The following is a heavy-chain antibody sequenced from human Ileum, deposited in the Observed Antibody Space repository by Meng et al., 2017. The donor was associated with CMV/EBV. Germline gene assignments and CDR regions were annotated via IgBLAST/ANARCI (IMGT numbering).Heavy chain of an antibody. CDR2: IYNGGDSK. CDR1: GFSFSAYE. Sequence: SGGALGFSFSAYEMAWVRQAPGKGREWVSMIYNGGDSKYYGDSVKGRFTISRDNSRYALYLQMDNLRAEDTAIYYCAKVLSWYYFDYWGQGALVTVSS. D-gene: IGHD6-13*01. J-gene: IGHJ4*02. CDR3: AKVLSWYYFDY. V-gene: IGHV3-23*03.